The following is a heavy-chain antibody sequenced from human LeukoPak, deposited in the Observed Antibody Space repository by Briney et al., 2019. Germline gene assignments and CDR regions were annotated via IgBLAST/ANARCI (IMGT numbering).Heavy chain of an antibody. CDR1: GYTLSDLS. CDR3: ATELWNSSWF. CDR2: FDPEDGET. J-gene: IGHJ4*02. V-gene: IGHV1-24*01. D-gene: IGHD6-13*01. Sequence: ASVKVPCKVSGYTLSDLSMHWVRQAPGKGLEWMGGFDPEDGETIYAQKFQGRVTMTEDTSTDTAYMELSSLRSEDTAVYYCATELWNSSWFWGQGTLVTVSS.